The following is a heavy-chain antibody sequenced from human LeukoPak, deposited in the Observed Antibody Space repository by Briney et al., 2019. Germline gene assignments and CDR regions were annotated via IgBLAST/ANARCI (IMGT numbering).Heavy chain of an antibody. Sequence: GGSLRLSCAASGFTFSSYWVSWVRQAPGKGLEWVANIKQDGSEKYYVDSVKGRFTISRDNAKNSLYLQMNSLRAEDTAVYYCARASICFDYWGQGTLVTVSS. CDR1: GFTFSSYW. CDR2: IKQDGSEK. D-gene: IGHD3-10*01. J-gene: IGHJ4*02. CDR3: ARASICFDY. V-gene: IGHV3-7*03.